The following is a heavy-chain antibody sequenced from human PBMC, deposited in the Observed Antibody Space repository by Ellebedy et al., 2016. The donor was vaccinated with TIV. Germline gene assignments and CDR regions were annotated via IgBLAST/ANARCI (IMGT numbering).Heavy chain of an antibody. CDR1: GYSCTSYG. CDR3: ARTTATDYASGSYYKSYFDY. J-gene: IGHJ4*02. D-gene: IGHD3-10*01. Sequence: ASVKVSCKTSGYSCTSYGLSWVRQAPGQGLGWMGWTSAAIGNMNYVTKFKGRLTLTTDTSTGTAYMQLKSLRLDDTAMYYCARTTATDYASGSYYKSYFDYWGLGTLVTVSS. CDR2: TSAAIGNM. V-gene: IGHV1-18*01.